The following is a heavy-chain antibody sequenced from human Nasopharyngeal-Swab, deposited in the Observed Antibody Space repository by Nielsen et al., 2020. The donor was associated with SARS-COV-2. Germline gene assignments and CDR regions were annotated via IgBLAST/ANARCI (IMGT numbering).Heavy chain of an antibody. Sequence: SETLSLPCAVYGGSFSGYYWSWIRQPPGKGLEWIGEINHSGSTNYNPSLKSRVTISVDTSKNQFSLKLSSVTAADTAVYYCARGRVGATSKKNWFDPWGQGTLVTVSS. CDR1: GGSFSGYY. J-gene: IGHJ5*02. CDR3: ARGRVGATSKKNWFDP. V-gene: IGHV4-34*01. D-gene: IGHD1-26*01. CDR2: INHSGST.